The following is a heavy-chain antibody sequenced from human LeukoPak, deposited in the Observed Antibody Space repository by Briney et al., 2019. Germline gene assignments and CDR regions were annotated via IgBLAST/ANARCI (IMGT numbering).Heavy chain of an antibody. CDR3: AKHYDISGYYPY. CDR2: ISGGGGST. J-gene: IGHJ4*02. Sequence: GGSLRLSCAASGFTFSDYYMSWVRQAPGKGLEWVSAISGGGGSTHYADFVKGRFTISRDNSKNTLFLQMSSLRADDTAIYYCAKHYDISGYYPYWGQGNLVTVSS. CDR1: GFTFSDYY. D-gene: IGHD3-22*01. V-gene: IGHV3-23*01.